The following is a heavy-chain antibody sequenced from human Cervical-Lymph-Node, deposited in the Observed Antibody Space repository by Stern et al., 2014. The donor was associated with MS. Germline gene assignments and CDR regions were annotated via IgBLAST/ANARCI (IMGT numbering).Heavy chain of an antibody. CDR1: GFSLSTSGVG. D-gene: IGHD3-10*01. J-gene: IGHJ6*02. V-gene: IGHV2-5*02. CDR2: ISWGDHK. CDR3: AHSSYYFHSGSRYYFYYYGMDV. Sequence: ESGPTLVKPTQTLTLTCTFSGFSLSTSGVGVAWIRQPPGKALEWLALISWGDHKRYSPSLQSRLNITKDTSKNQVVFTMTNMDPVDTATYFCAHSSYYFHSGSRYYFYYYGMDVWGQGTTVTVSS.